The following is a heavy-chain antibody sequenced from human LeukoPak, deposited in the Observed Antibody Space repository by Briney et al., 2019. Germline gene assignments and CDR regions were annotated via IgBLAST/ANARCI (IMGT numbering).Heavy chain of an antibody. J-gene: IGHJ6*03. CDR3: ARGESGTTGEWNYYYYMDV. D-gene: IGHD3-16*01. CDR2: IIPIFGTA. V-gene: IGHV1-69*05. Sequence: ASVKVSCKASGGTFSSYAISWVRQAPGQGLEWMGGIIPIFGTANYAQKFQGRVTITTDESTSTAYMELSSLRSEDTAVYYCARGESGTTGEWNYYYYMDVWGKGTTVTVSS. CDR1: GGTFSSYA.